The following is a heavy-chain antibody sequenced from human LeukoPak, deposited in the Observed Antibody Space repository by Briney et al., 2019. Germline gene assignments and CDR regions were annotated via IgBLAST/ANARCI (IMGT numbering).Heavy chain of an antibody. J-gene: IGHJ4*02. V-gene: IGHV4-39*01. CDR1: GCSISSSSNN. D-gene: IGHD3-16*01. Sequence: SSETLSLSCTASGCSISSSSNNWVRIRQPPGKGLEWIGSVFHSGSTYYNPSLKSRVTISVDTSKNQFSLNMRSVTAADTEMDFWARSMSTAGIDCWGQGTLVTVSS. CDR3: ARSMSTAGIDC. CDR2: VFHSGST.